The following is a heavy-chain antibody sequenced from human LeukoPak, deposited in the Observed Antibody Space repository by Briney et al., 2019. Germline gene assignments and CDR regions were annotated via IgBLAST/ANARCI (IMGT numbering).Heavy chain of an antibody. J-gene: IGHJ4*03. CDR1: GGSISSYY. CDR2: IYYSGST. V-gene: IGHV4-59*08. CDR3: ARHPPKSFFDY. Sequence: SETLSLTCTVSGGSISSYYWSWIRQPPGKGLEWIAYIYYSGSTNYNPPLKSRVTISVDTSKSQFSLKLTSMTAADTAVYYCARHPPKSFFDYWGQGTLVTVSS.